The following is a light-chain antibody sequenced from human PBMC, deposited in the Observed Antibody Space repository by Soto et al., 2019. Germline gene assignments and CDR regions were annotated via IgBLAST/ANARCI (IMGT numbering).Light chain of an antibody. Sequence: EIVLTQSPGTLSLSVGERATLSCRASQSVSNNYLAWYQQKPGQAPRLLIYGASRRATGIPDRFSGSGSGTDFTLTISRLEPEDFAVYSCQQYGSSPLTFGGGTKVEIK. V-gene: IGKV3-20*01. CDR1: QSVSNNY. CDR3: QQYGSSPLT. CDR2: GAS. J-gene: IGKJ4*01.